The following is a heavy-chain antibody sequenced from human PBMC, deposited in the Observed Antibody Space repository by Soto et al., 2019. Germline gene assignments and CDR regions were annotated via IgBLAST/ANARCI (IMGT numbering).Heavy chain of an antibody. V-gene: IGHV4-59*01. CDR1: GGSISSYY. J-gene: IGHJ4*02. CDR3: ARGDYDILTGYQKYFDY. Sequence: SWTLSVTGFVSGGSISSYYWSGSREAPGKGLEWIGYIYYSGSTNYNPSLKSRVTISVDTSKNQFSLKLSSVTAADTAVYYCARGDYDILTGYQKYFDYWGQGTLVTVS. CDR2: IYYSGST. D-gene: IGHD3-9*01.